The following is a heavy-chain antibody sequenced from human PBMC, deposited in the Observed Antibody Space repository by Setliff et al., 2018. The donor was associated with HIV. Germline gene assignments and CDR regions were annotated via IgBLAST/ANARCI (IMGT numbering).Heavy chain of an antibody. CDR3: ARGYSSSSSYYYGMDV. CDR1: GYTFTNYG. V-gene: IGHV1-18*01. D-gene: IGHD6-6*01. J-gene: IGHJ6*02. Sequence: ASVKVSCKASGYTFTNYGINWVRQAPGQGLEWMGWISVYNGNTNFAQKLPGRVTMTTDTSTSTAYMELRGLRSDDTAVYYCARGYSSSSSYYYGMDVWGQGTTVTVSS. CDR2: ISVYNGNT.